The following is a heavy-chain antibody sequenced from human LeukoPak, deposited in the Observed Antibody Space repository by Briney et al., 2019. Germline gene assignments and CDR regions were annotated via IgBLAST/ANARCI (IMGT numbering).Heavy chain of an antibody. Sequence: KPSETLSLTCTVSGGSISNYYWSWIRQPPGKGLAWIGYIFYTGSTNSNPTLKSRVTISVATSKNQYSLKLSSVTAADTAVYYCARARGGNHWYFDLWGRGTLVTVSS. D-gene: IGHD4-23*01. J-gene: IGHJ2*01. CDR3: ARARGGNHWYFDL. V-gene: IGHV4-59*01. CDR2: IFYTGST. CDR1: GGSISNYY.